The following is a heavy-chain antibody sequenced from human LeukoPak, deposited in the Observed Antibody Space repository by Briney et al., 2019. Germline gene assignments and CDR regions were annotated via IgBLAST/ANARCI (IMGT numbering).Heavy chain of an antibody. CDR1: GGSVSSYY. D-gene: IGHD1-14*01. CDR3: ARHGTISSESYFDY. Sequence: SETLSLTCSVSGGSVSSYYWSWIRQSPGKGLEWIGYIHNSGRTNYNPSLKSRVTGFVDTSKNQVSLRLSSVTAADTAVYYCARHGTISSESYFDYWGQGALVTVSP. J-gene: IGHJ4*02. V-gene: IGHV4-59*08. CDR2: IHNSGRT.